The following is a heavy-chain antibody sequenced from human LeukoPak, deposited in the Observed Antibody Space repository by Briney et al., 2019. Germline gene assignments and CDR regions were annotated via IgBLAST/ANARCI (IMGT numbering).Heavy chain of an antibody. V-gene: IGHV4-59*08. D-gene: IGHD6-13*01. CDR2: IYYSGST. J-gene: IGHJ4*02. Sequence: PSETLSLTCTVSGGSISSYYWSWIRQPPGKGLEWIGYIYYSGSTNYNPSLKSRVTISVDTSKNQFSLKLSSVTAADTAVYYCAGLYSSSWYRGSDYWGQGTLVTVSS. CDR1: GGSISSYY. CDR3: AGLYSSSWYRGSDY.